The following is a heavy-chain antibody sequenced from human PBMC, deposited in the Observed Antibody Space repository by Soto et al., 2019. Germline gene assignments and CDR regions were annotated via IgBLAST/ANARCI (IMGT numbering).Heavy chain of an antibody. CDR2: ISGSGGST. Sequence: GGSLRLSCAASGFTFSSYAMSWVRQAPGKGLEWVSAISGSGGSTYYADSVKGRFTISRDNSKNTLYLQMNSLRAEDTAVYYCAKYMKGSSIENGHGPDYWGQGTLVTV. D-gene: IGHD1-1*01. CDR3: AKYMKGSSIENGHGPDY. J-gene: IGHJ4*02. CDR1: GFTFSSYA. V-gene: IGHV3-23*01.